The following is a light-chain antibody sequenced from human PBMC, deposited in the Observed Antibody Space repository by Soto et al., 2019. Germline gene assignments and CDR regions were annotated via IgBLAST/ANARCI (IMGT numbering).Light chain of an antibody. Sequence: QSVLTQPPSTSGTPGQRVSISCSGSTSNIGSNTVNWYQQLPGSAPQLVVYSNTQRPSGVPDRYSGSKSGTSASLSISGLQSEDEADYYCATWDDSLHGRVVFGGGTKVTVL. J-gene: IGLJ2*01. CDR2: SNT. CDR1: TSNIGSNT. CDR3: ATWDDSLHGRVV. V-gene: IGLV1-44*01.